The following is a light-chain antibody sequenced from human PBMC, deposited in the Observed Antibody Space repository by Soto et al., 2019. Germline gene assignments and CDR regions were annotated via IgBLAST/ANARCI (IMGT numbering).Light chain of an antibody. CDR3: QSYDSSLSGSKV. J-gene: IGLJ2*01. V-gene: IGLV1-40*01. CDR2: GNN. Sequence: QPVLTQPPSVSGAPGQRVTISCTGSSSNLGAHYDVHWYQQLPGTAPRLLIYGNNNRASGVPDRFSGSKSGTSASLAITGLQAEDEADYYCQSYDSSLSGSKVFGGGTKVTVL. CDR1: SSNLGAHYD.